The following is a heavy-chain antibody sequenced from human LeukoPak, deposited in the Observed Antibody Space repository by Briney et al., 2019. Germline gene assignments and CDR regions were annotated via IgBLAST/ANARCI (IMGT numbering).Heavy chain of an antibody. V-gene: IGHV3-21*01. CDR1: GFTFSSYS. CDR2: ISSSSSYI. J-gene: IGHJ3*02. Sequence: PGGSLRLSCAASGFTFSSYSMNWVRQVPGKGLEWVSSISSSSSYIYYADSVKGRFTISRDNAKNSLYLQMNSLRAEDTAVYYCARDSGYDSDAFDIWGQGTMVTVSS. CDR3: ARDSGYDSDAFDI. D-gene: IGHD5-12*01.